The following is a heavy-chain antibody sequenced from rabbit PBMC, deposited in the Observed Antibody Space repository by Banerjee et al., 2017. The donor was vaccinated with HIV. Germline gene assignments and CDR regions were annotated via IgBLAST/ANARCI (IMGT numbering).Heavy chain of an antibody. V-gene: IGHV1S40*01. Sequence: QSLEESGGDLVKPGASLTLTCTASGFSFSSSYWICWVRQAPGKGLEWIACIYAGSSGTIYYASWAKGRFTISKTSSTTVTLQMTSLTAADTATYFCVSYDDYGDRNLWGPGTLVTVS. CDR2: IYAGSSGTI. CDR1: GFSFSSSYW. J-gene: IGHJ4*01. D-gene: IGHD2-1*01. CDR3: VSYDDYGDRNL.